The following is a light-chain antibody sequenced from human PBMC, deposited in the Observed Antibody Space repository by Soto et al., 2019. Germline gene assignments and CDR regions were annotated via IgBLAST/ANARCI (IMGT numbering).Light chain of an antibody. V-gene: IGKV3-11*01. CDR1: QSVDTS. CDR2: DAS. CDR3: QQRGA. J-gene: IGKJ2*01. Sequence: EVVLTQSPATLSLSPGERATLSCRASQSVDTSLAWYQQKPGQAPRLLIYDASNRATGISGRFSGSGSGTDFTLTISSLEPEDFAFYYCQQRGAFDQGSKVQI.